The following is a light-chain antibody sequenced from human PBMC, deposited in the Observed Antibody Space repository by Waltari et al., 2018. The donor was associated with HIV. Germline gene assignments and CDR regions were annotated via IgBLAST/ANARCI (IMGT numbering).Light chain of an antibody. J-gene: IGLJ2*01. CDR3: QVWDSSSDHTRV. Sequence: SYVLTQPPSVSVAPGQTARMTCGGNNIGSKSVHWYQQKPGQAPALVVYDDSDRPSGILDRFSGSNSGNTATLTISRVEAGDEADYYCQVWDSSSDHTRVFGGGTKLTVL. CDR1: NIGSKS. V-gene: IGLV3-21*02. CDR2: DDS.